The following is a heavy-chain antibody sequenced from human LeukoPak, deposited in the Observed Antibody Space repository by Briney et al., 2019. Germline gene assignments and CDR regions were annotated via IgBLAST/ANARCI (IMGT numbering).Heavy chain of an antibody. V-gene: IGHV3-21*01. D-gene: IGHD3-3*01. CDR2: ISSSSSYI. Sequence: PGGSLRLSCAASGFTFSSYSMNWVRQAPGKGLEWVSSISSSSSYIYYADSVKGRFTISRDNAKNSLYLQMNSLRAEDTAVYYCARDSSRDDFWSGYYTAIYYYMDVWGKGTTVTVSS. J-gene: IGHJ6*03. CDR3: ARDSSRDDFWSGYYTAIYYYMDV. CDR1: GFTFSSYS.